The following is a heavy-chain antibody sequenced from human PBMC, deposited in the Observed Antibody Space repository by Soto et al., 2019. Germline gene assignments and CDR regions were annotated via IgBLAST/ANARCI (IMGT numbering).Heavy chain of an antibody. CDR2: AYYSDTT. CDR1: GGSLSSYY. V-gene: IGHV4-59*12. D-gene: IGHD3-10*01. Sequence: SETLSLTCTVSGGSLSSYYWSWIRQPPGKGLEWIGYAYYSDTTNYNPSLKSRVTISVDTSKNQFSLKLSSVTAADTAVYYCARSLRRGPPFDYWGQGTLVTVSS. CDR3: ARSLRRGPPFDY. J-gene: IGHJ4*02.